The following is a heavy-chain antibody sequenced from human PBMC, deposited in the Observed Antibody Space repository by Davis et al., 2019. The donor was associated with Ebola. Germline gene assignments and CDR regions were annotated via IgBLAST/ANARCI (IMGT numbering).Heavy chain of an antibody. CDR1: GGSISSHY. J-gene: IGHJ4*02. CDR2: IYTSGRT. CDR3: VRDGCPGGSCYCGDY. D-gene: IGHD2-15*01. V-gene: IGHV4-4*07. Sequence: PSETLTLTCTVSGGSISSHYWSWIRQPAGKGLEWMGRIYTSGRTNYNPSLKSRVTMSVDTSKHQFSLRLSSVTAADTAVYYCVRDGCPGGSCYCGDYWGQGTLVTVSS.